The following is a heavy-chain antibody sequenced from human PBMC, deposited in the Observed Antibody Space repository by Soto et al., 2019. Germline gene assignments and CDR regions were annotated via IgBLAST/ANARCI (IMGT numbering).Heavy chain of an antibody. CDR3: ARHWEDYYGSGRNYYYYMDV. V-gene: IGHV4-39*01. CDR1: GGSICSSSYY. CDR2: IYYSGST. J-gene: IGHJ6*03. Sequence: SETLSLTCTVSGGSICSSSYYWGWIRQPPGKGLEWIGSIYYSGSTYYNPSLKSRVTISVDTSKNQFSLKLSSVTAADTAVYYCARHWEDYYGSGRNYYYYMDVWGKGTTVTVSS. D-gene: IGHD3-10*01.